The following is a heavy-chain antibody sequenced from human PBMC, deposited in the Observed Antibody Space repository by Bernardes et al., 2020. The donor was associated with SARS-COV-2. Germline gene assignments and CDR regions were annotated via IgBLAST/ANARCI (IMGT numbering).Heavy chain of an antibody. D-gene: IGHD2-2*02. CDR1: GFTFSTYA. Sequence: GGSLRLSCATSGFTFSTYAMNWVRQAPGKGLEWVSGISGSGGSAYYVDSVKGRFTISRDNSKSTLFLQMNSLRAEDTAVYYCAKGEVVVVPAAIVMEEYYYYGMDVWGQGTTVTVSS. V-gene: IGHV3-23*01. CDR3: AKGEVVVVPAAIVMEEYYYYGMDV. J-gene: IGHJ6*02. CDR2: ISGSGGSA.